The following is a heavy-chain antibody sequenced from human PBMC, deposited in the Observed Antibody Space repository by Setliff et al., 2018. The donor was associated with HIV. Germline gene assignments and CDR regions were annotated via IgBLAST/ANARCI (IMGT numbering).Heavy chain of an antibody. V-gene: IGHV4-61*02. Sequence: LSLTCTVSGDSISSDSNYWSWIRQPAGKGLEWIGRIYTSGPRYNPSLENRVTISVDTSKSQFFLMLSSVTAADTAVYYCARASSDIPGVDSNYFDDWGQGTLVTV. J-gene: IGHJ4*02. CDR1: GDSISSDSNY. D-gene: IGHD2-2*01. CDR3: ARASSDIPGVDSNYFDD. CDR2: IYTSGP.